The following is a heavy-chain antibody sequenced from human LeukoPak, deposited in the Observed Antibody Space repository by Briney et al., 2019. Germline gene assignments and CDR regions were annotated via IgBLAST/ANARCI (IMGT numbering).Heavy chain of an antibody. J-gene: IGHJ4*02. CDR2: INQAGSDK. Sequence: SCRASGYTFTSYYMHWVRQAPGKGLEWVANINQAGSDKYYLDSVKGRFTISRDNAKNSLYLQMNSLRAEDTAVYYCARGMIRGVMDDYWGQGTLVTVSS. CDR3: ARGMIRGVMDDY. V-gene: IGHV3-7*05. CDR1: GYTFTSYY. D-gene: IGHD3-10*01.